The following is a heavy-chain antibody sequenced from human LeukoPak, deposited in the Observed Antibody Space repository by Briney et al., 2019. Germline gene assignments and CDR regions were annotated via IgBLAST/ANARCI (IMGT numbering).Heavy chain of an antibody. CDR1: GFTFSSYA. CDR2: ISYDGSNK. V-gene: IGHV3-30-3*01. CDR3: ARGRSACSSTSCQYYFDY. Sequence: TGGSLRLSCAASGFTFSSYAMHWVRKAPGKGLEWVAVISYDGSNKYYADSVKGRFTISRDNSKNTLYLQMNSLRAEDTAVYYCARGRSACSSTSCQYYFDYWGQGTPVTVSS. D-gene: IGHD2-2*01. J-gene: IGHJ4*02.